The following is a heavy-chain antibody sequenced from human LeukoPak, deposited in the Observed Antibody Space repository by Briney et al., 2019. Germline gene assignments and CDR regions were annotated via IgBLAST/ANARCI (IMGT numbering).Heavy chain of an antibody. J-gene: IGHJ6*03. CDR3: ARETCPTCYTYSYNYYMDV. CDR2: INQDGSEK. V-gene: IGHV3-7*01. Sequence: GGSLRLSCAASGFTFSSYWMSWVRQAPGRGLEWVANINQDGSEKYYVDSVKGRFTISRDNANNSLYLQMNSLRAEDTAVYYCARETCPTCYTYSYNYYMDVWGKGTTVTVSS. CDR1: GFTFSSYW. D-gene: IGHD2-2*01.